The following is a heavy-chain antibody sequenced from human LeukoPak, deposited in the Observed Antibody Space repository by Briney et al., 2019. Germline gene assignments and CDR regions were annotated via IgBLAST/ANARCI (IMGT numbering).Heavy chain of an antibody. CDR1: GLRFSSYA. CDR3: ARGANSGYYLKPIDY. V-gene: IGHV3-23*01. CDR2: ISGNGGNT. Sequence: GGSLRLSCAASGLRFSSYAMSWVRQSPGKGLEWVSAISGNGGNTYYADSMKGRFTISRDNSKNTLHLQMNSLRAEDTAVYYCARGANSGYYLKPIDYWGQGTLVTVSS. J-gene: IGHJ4*02. D-gene: IGHD3-22*01.